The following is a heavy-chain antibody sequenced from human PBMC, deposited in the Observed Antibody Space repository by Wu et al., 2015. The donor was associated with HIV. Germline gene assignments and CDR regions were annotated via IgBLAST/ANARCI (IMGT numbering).Heavy chain of an antibody. J-gene: IGHJ6*02. Sequence: QVQLLQSGAEVKKPGSSVKVSCKASGDSFTSYAVSWVRQAPGQGLEWMGGINPLFGTTSHTQKFQARVTFTTDESKSVVYMELSSLRSEDTAVYYCARNSDSVATSLYSLGVWGQGTPVTVSS. CDR3: ARNSDSVATSLYSLGV. V-gene: IGHV1-69*01. D-gene: IGHD5-12*01. CDR2: INPLFGTT. CDR1: GDSFTSYA.